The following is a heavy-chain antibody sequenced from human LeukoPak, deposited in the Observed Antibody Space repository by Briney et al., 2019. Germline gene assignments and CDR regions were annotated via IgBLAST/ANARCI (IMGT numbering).Heavy chain of an antibody. V-gene: IGHV4-59*01. Sequence: SEPLSLTCTVSGRSISSYYWSWLRQPPGKGLEWIGYIYYSGSTNYNPSLKSRVTISVDTSKNQFSLKLSSVTAADTAVYYCARDMTLYDSMEGWFDPWGQGTLVTVSS. J-gene: IGHJ5*02. CDR2: IYYSGST. CDR1: GRSISSYY. CDR3: ARDMTLYDSMEGWFDP. D-gene: IGHD2/OR15-2a*01.